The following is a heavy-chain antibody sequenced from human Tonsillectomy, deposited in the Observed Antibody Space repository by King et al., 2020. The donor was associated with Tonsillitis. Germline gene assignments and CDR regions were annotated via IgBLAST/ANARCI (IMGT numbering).Heavy chain of an antibody. J-gene: IGHJ3*02. D-gene: IGHD3-22*01. CDR3: ARGLAYYYYDSSTPRAFDI. V-gene: IGHV4-34*01. Sequence: VQLQQWGAGLLKPSETLSLTCAVSGGSFSGYYWSWIRQPPGKGLEWIGEINHSGSTNYNPSLKSRVTISVDTSKNQFSLKLSAVTAADTAVYYCARGLAYYYYDSSTPRAFDIWGQGTMVTVSS. CDR2: INHSGST. CDR1: GGSFSGYY.